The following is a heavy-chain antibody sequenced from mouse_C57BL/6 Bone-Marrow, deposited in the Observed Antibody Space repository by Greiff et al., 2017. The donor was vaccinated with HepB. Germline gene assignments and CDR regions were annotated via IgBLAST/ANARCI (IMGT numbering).Heavy chain of an antibody. D-gene: IGHD2-3*01. CDR3: ARDGYYEYYAMDY. Sequence: QVHVKQSGPGLVQPSQSLSITCTVSGFSLTSYGVHWVRQSPGKGLEWLGVIWSGGSTDYNAAFISRLSISKDNSKSQVFFKMNSLQADDTAIYYCARDGYYEYYAMDYWGQGTSVTVSS. V-gene: IGHV2-2*01. CDR1: GFSLTSYG. J-gene: IGHJ4*01. CDR2: IWSGGST.